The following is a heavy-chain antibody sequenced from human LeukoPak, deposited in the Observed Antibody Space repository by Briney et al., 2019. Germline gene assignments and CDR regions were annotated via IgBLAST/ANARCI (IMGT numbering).Heavy chain of an antibody. V-gene: IGHV3-21*01. D-gene: IGHD3-3*01. CDR2: ISSSSSYI. CDR3: ARDGFFEGVVTYFDY. CDR1: GFTFSSHS. Sequence: PGGSLRLSCAASGFTFSSHSMNWVRQAPGKGLEWVSSISSSSSYIYYADSVKGRFTISRDNAKNSLYLQMNSLRAEDTAVYYCARDGFFEGVVTYFDYWGQGTLVTVSS. J-gene: IGHJ4*02.